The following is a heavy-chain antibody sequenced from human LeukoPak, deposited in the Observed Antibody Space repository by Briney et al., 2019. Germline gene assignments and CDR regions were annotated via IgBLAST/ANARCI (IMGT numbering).Heavy chain of an antibody. D-gene: IGHD5-18*01. CDR3: AKDYSRGYSYGYVRPIDY. CDR1: GLIFDDYA. J-gene: IGHJ4*02. Sequence: GGSLRLSCAASGLIFDDYAMHWVRQAPGKGLEWVSGISWNSGNIAYADSVKGRFTISRDNAKNSLYLQMNSLRAEDTALYYCAKDYSRGYSYGYVRPIDYWGQGTLVTVSS. V-gene: IGHV3-9*01. CDR2: ISWNSGNI.